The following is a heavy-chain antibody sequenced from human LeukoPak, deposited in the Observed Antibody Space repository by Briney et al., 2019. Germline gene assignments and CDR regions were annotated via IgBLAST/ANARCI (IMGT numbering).Heavy chain of an antibody. Sequence: GGSLRLSCAASGFTFSSYWMSWVRQAPGKGLEWVANIKQDGSEKYYVDSVKGRFTISRDNAKNSLYLQMNSLRAEDTAVYYCARGDYGSGSYNWFDPWGQGTLVTVSS. D-gene: IGHD3-10*01. V-gene: IGHV3-7*01. J-gene: IGHJ5*02. CDR3: ARGDYGSGSYNWFDP. CDR1: GFTFSSYW. CDR2: IKQDGSEK.